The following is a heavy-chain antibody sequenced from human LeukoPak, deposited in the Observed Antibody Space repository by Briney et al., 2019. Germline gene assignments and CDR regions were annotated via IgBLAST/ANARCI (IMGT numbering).Heavy chain of an antibody. J-gene: IGHJ5*02. V-gene: IGHV7-4-1*02. CDR2: INTNTGNP. D-gene: IGHD2-8*01. Sequence: ASVKVSCKASGYTFTRYAMNWVRQAPGQGLEWMGWINTNTGNPTYAQGFTGRFVFSLDTSVSTAYLQISSLKAEDTAVYYCARDYEMEDIVPMVYALEGWFDPWSQGTLVTVSS. CDR3: ARDYEMEDIVPMVYALEGWFDP. CDR1: GYTFTRYA.